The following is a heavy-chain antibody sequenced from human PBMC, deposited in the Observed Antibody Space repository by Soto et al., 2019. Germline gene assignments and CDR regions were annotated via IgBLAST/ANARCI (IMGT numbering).Heavy chain of an antibody. J-gene: IGHJ4*02. D-gene: IGHD1-26*01. CDR2: TYYRSKWYN. V-gene: IGHV6-1*01. CDR3: ARDSQVGATPLDY. CDR1: GDSVSSNSAA. Sequence: KQSQNLSLTCAISGDSVSSNSAAWNWIRQSPSRGLEWLGRTYYRSKWYNDYAVSVKSRITINPDTSKNQLYLQLNSVTPEDTAVYYCARDSQVGATPLDYWGQGTLVTVSS.